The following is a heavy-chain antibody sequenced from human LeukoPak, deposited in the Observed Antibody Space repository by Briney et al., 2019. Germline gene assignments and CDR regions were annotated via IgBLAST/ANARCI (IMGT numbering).Heavy chain of an antibody. V-gene: IGHV3-9*01. J-gene: IGHJ4*02. CDR3: ARRPGAVVAATDDC. CDR1: GFTFDDYA. D-gene: IGHD2-15*01. Sequence: PGRSLRLSCAASGFTFDDYAMHWVRQAPGKGLEWVSGISWNSGSIGYADSVKGRFTISRDNAKNSLYLQMNSLRAEDTAVYYCARRPGAVVAATDDCWGQGTLVTVSS. CDR2: ISWNSGSI.